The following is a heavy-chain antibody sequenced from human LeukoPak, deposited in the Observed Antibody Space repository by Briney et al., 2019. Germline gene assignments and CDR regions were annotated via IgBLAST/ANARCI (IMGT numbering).Heavy chain of an antibody. Sequence: GGSVRLSCGASGFTFSSYAMHWVRQAPGKGLEWVAVISYDGSNKYYADSVKGRFTISRDNSKNTLYLQMNSLRAEDTAVYYCATESYYDSSYDYWGQGTLVTVSS. D-gene: IGHD3-22*01. J-gene: IGHJ4*02. V-gene: IGHV3-30-3*01. CDR1: GFTFSSYA. CDR2: ISYDGSNK. CDR3: ATESYYDSSYDY.